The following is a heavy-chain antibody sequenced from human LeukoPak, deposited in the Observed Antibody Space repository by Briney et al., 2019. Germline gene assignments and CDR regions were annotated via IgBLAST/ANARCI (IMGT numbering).Heavy chain of an antibody. CDR2: IYYSGST. J-gene: IGHJ3*02. V-gene: IGHV4-39*01. Sequence: SETLSLTCTVSGGSISSSSYYWGWIRQPPGKGLEWIGSIYYSGSTYYNPSLESRVTISVDTSKIQFSLKLSSATDADTAVYYCASHLGTADAFDIWGQGTMVAVSS. CDR3: ASHLGTADAFDI. D-gene: IGHD7-27*01. CDR1: GGSISSSSYY.